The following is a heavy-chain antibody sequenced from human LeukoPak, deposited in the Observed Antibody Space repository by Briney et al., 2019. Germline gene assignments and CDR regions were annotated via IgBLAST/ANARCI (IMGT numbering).Heavy chain of an antibody. V-gene: IGHV3-23*01. CDR3: AKAPVTSCRGAYCYPFDS. D-gene: IGHD2-21*01. Sequence: GGSLRLSCAASGFTFSSYWMSWVRQAPGKGLGWVSAISGSGSSTYYADSVKGRFTISRDNSKNTLYLQMNSLRAEDAAVYFCAKAPVTSCRGAYCYPFDSWGQGTLVTVSS. CDR2: ISGSGSST. CDR1: GFTFSSYW. J-gene: IGHJ4*02.